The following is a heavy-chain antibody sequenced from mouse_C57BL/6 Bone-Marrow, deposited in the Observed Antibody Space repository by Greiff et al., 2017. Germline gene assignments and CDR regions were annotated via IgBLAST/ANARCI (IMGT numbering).Heavy chain of an antibody. Sequence: EVKVEESGGGLVKPGGSLKLSCAASGFTFSDYGMHWVRQAPEKGLEWVAYISSGSSTIYYADTVKGRFTISRDNAKNTLFLQMTSLGTENTSMYYCARRPLMDYWGQGTSVTVSS. CDR3: ARRPLMDY. J-gene: IGHJ4*01. V-gene: IGHV5-17*01. CDR1: GFTFSDYG. CDR2: ISSGSSTI.